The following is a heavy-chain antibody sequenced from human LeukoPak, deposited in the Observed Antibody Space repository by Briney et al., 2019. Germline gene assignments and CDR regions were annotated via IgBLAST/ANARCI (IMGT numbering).Heavy chain of an antibody. CDR1: GFRFSIPW. CDR3: VRDGDICNDFDH. CDR2: IRKDGREI. J-gene: IGHJ4*02. Sequence: PGGSLRLSCVPSGFRFSIPWMTWVRQAPGKGLEWVANIRKDGREIFYADTMKGRFTLSRDHSKHSLYLQKHSLRAEDTGVYYYVRDGDICNDFDHWGQGTLVTVSS. D-gene: IGHD7-27*01. V-gene: IGHV3-7*01.